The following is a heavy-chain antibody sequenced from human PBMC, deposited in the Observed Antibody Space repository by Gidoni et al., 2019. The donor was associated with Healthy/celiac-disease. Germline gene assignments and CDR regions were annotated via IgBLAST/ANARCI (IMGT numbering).Heavy chain of an antibody. CDR2: ISSSSSYI. J-gene: IGHJ6*02. V-gene: IGHV3-21*01. Sequence: SYSMNWVRQAPGKGLEWVSSISSSSSYIYYADPVKGRFTISRENAKNSLYLQMNSLRAEDTAVYYCAREGHTDEGSAGLAAQASYYYGMDVWGQGTTVTVSS. CDR3: AREGHTDEGSAGLAAQASYYYGMDV. CDR1: SYS. D-gene: IGHD6-13*01.